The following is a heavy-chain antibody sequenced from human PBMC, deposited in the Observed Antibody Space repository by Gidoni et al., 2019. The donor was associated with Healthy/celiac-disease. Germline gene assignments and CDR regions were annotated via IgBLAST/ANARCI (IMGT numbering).Heavy chain of an antibody. CDR1: GGSISSSSYY. CDR2: IYYSGST. J-gene: IGHJ4*02. CDR3: ARQAYYDSSEVFDY. Sequence: QLQLQESGPGLVKPSEILSLTCTVSGGSISSSSYYWGWIRQPPGKGLEWIGSIYYSGSTYYNPSLKSRVTISVDTSKNQFSLKLSSVTAADTAVYYCARQAYYDSSEVFDYWGQGTLVTVSS. V-gene: IGHV4-39*01. D-gene: IGHD3-22*01.